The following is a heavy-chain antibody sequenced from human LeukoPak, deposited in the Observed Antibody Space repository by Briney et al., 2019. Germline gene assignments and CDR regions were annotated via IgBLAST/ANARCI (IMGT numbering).Heavy chain of an antibody. CDR1: GDTFSNYA. V-gene: IGHV1-69*06. D-gene: IGHD5-24*01. CDR2: IIPIFGTA. CDR3: ARAGWLQYYYFDY. Sequence: SVKVSCKASGDTFSNYAISWFRQAPGQGLEWMGGIIPIFGTAKYAQKFQGRVTITADTSTSTAYMELSSLRSEDTAVYYCARAGWLQYYYFDYWGQGTLVTVSS. J-gene: IGHJ4*02.